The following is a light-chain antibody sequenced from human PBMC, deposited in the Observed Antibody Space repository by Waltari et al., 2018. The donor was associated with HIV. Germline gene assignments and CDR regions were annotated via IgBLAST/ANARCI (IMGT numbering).Light chain of an antibody. CDR3: SSYTSSSTYV. CDR2: DVS. V-gene: IGLV2-14*03. Sequence: QSALTQPASVSGSPGQSIAISCTRTSSDVGGYNYVSWYQQHPGKVPKLMIFDVSNRPSGGSHRFSASKSGNTASLTISWLQAEDEADYYCSSYTSSSTYVFGTGTKVTVL. CDR1: SSDVGGYNY. J-gene: IGLJ1*01.